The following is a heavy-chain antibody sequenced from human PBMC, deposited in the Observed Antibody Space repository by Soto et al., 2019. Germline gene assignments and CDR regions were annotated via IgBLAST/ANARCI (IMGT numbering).Heavy chain of an antibody. CDR2: IIPMFRSS. V-gene: IGHV1-69*01. Sequence: QVQLVQSGAEAKKPGSSVKVSCKASGGTFTDYAFSWVRQAPGQGLEWMGGIIPMFRSSNFAQKFQDRLTIFADESAGTAYMELSSLRSDDTAIYYCAKDVGFQQHLFVFDLWGQGTLVTVSS. D-gene: IGHD3-10*02. CDR1: GGTFTDYA. CDR3: AKDVGFQQHLFVFDL. J-gene: IGHJ4*02.